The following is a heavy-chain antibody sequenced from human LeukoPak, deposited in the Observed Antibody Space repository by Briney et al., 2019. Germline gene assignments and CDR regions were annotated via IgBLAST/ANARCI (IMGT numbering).Heavy chain of an antibody. CDR3: ARGVVIAPQTFDY. CDR1: GYSISSGYY. V-gene: IGHV4-38-2*02. J-gene: IGHJ4*02. Sequence: PSETLSLTCTVPGYSISSGYYWGWIRQPPGKGLEWIGYIYYSGSTNYNPSLKSRVTISVDTSKNQFSLKLSSVTAADTAVYYCARGVVIAPQTFDYWGQGTLVTVSS. CDR2: IYYSGST. D-gene: IGHD2-21*01.